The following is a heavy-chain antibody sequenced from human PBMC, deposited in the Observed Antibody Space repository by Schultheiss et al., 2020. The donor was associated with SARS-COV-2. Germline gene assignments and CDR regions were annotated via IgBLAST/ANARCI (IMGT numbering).Heavy chain of an antibody. CDR3: AAALAVASSEY. J-gene: IGHJ4*02. Sequence: SETLSLTCAVYGGSFSGYYWSWIRQPPGKGLEWIGYIYYSGSTNYNPSLKSRVTISVDTSKNQFSLKLSSVTAADTAVYYCAAALAVASSEYWGQGTLVTVSS. CDR1: GGSFSGYY. V-gene: IGHV4-59*08. CDR2: IYYSGST. D-gene: IGHD6-19*01.